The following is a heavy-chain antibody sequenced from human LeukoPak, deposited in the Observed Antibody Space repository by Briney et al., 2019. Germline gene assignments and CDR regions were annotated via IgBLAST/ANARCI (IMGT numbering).Heavy chain of an antibody. J-gene: IGHJ4*02. CDR1: GGTFSSYA. CDR3: ATRGGGYSGYDPDY. CDR2: IIPILGIA. V-gene: IGHV1-69*04. D-gene: IGHD5-12*01. Sequence: SVKVSCKASGGTFSSYAISWVRQAPGQGLEWMGRIIPILGIANYAQKFQGRVTITADKSTSTAYMELSSLRSEGTAVYYCATRGGGYSGYDPDYWGQGTLVTVSS.